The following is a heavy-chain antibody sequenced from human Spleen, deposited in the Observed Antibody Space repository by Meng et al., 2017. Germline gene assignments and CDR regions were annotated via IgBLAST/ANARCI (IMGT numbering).Heavy chain of an antibody. V-gene: IGHV4-34*01. CDR1: GGSFSGYY. CDR2: INHSGST. D-gene: IGHD3-10*01. J-gene: IGHJ4*02. Sequence: GPLRLSCAVYGGSFSGYYWSWIRQPPGKGLEWIGEINHSGSTNYNPSLKSRVTISVDTSKNQFSLKLSSVTAADTAVYYCARVRGPISRSYFDYWGQGTLVTVSS. CDR3: ARVRGPISRSYFDY.